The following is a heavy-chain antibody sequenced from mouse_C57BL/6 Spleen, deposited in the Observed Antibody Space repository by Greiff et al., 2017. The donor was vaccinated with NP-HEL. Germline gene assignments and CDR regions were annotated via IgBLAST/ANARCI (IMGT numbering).Heavy chain of an antibody. J-gene: IGHJ2*01. CDR3: ARSRLLPYYFDY. Sequence: QVQLKQSGAELARPGASVKLSCKASGYTFTSYGISWVKQRTGQGLEWIGEIYPRSGNTYYNEKFKGKATLTADKSSSTAYMELRSLTSEDSAVYFCARSRLLPYYFDYWGQGTTLTVSS. V-gene: IGHV1-81*01. CDR1: GYTFTSYG. D-gene: IGHD2-3*01. CDR2: IYPRSGNT.